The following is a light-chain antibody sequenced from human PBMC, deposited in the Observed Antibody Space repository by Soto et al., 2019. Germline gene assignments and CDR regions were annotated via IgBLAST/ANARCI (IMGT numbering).Light chain of an antibody. CDR2: KAS. V-gene: IGKV1-5*03. Sequence: DIQMTHSASTLSASVGDRVTITCRASQSISTWLAWYQQKPGKAPKLLIYKASSLEGGVPSRFGGSGSGTLFNITISSLHPDDFATYYCQQYNTYPLTFGGGTKVDIK. CDR1: QSISTW. CDR3: QQYNTYPLT. J-gene: IGKJ4*01.